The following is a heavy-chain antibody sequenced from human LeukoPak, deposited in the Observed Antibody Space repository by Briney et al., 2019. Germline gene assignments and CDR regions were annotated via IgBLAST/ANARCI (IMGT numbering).Heavy chain of an antibody. CDR1: GFSFSDYS. J-gene: IGHJ4*02. CDR2: ITISSSII. V-gene: IGHV3-21*01. Sequence: GGSLRLSCAASGFSFSDYSMNWVRQAPGKGLEWVSSITISSSIIYYADSVKGRFTISRDNSKNTVSLEMNSLRVEDTAIYYCARDGGCSGGNCYQRFDSWGQGTLVTVSS. CDR3: ARDGGCSGGNCYQRFDS. D-gene: IGHD2-15*01.